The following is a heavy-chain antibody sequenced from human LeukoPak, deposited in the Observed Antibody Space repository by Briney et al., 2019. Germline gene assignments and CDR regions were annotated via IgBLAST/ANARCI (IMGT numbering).Heavy chain of an antibody. CDR2: IYYSGST. V-gene: IGHV4-59*01. Sequence: SETLSLTCTVSGGSISSYYWSWIRQPPGKGLEWIGYIYYSGSTNYNPSLKSRVTISVDTSKNQFSLKLSSVTAADTAVYYCARAGGSSWYPGDPFDYWGQGTLVTVSS. D-gene: IGHD6-13*01. CDR1: GGSISSYY. J-gene: IGHJ4*02. CDR3: ARAGGSSWYPGDPFDY.